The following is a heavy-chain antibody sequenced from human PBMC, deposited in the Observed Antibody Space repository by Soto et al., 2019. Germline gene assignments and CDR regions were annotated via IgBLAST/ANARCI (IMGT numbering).Heavy chain of an antibody. J-gene: IGHJ6*04. Sequence: ASVKVSCKASGYTFTSYYMHWVRQAPGQGLEWMGIINPSGGSTSYAQKFQGRVTMTRDTSTSTVYMELSSLRSEDTAVYYCARVKTYYGSGSYCLDVWGKGTTVTSPQ. CDR2: INPSGGST. CDR3: ARVKTYYGSGSYCLDV. CDR1: GYTFTSYY. D-gene: IGHD3-10*01. V-gene: IGHV1-46*03.